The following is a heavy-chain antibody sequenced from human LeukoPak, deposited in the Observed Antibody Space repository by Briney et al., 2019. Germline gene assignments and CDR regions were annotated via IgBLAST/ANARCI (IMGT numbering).Heavy chain of an antibody. J-gene: IGHJ5*02. D-gene: IGHD3-10*01. CDR3: ARGVQGWFAP. CDR1: GDSISSGAYY. V-gene: IGHV4-31*03. CDR2: ISHIGTT. Sequence: TPSETLSLTCTVSGDSISSGAYYWTWVRQYPGTGLEWIGYISHIGTTYNNPSLKSRVSISVDTSRNQLSLRLTSVTAADTAVYYCARGVQGWFAPWGQGTLVTVSS.